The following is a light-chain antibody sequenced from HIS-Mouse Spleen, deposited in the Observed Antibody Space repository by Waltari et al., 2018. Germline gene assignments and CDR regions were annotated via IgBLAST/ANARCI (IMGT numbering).Light chain of an antibody. CDR3: QKYNSAPLIT. J-gene: IGKJ5*01. V-gene: IGKV1-27*01. CDR2: AAS. Sequence: DIQMTQSPSSLSASVGDRVTITCRASQGISNYLAWYQQKPGKVPKLLIYAASTLQSGVPSRFSGSGAGTDFTLTISSLQPEDVATYYCQKYNSAPLITFGQGTRLEIK. CDR1: QGISNY.